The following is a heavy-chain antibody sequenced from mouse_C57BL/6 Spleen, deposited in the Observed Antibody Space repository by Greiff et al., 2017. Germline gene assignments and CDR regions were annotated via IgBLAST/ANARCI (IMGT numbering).Heavy chain of an antibody. J-gene: IGHJ3*01. CDR1: GFSLTSYG. CDR2: IWSGGST. CDR3: ARYGYDGAWFAY. V-gene: IGHV2-2*01. Sequence: QVHVKQSGPGLVQPSQSLSITCTVSGFSLTSYGVHWVRQSPGKGLEWLGVIWSGGSTDYNAAFISRLSISKDNSKSQVFFKMNSLQADDTAIYYCARYGYDGAWFAYWGQGTLVTVSA. D-gene: IGHD2-2*01.